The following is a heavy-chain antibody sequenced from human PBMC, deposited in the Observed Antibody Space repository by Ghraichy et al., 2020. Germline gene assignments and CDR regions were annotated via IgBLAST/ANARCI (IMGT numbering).Heavy chain of an antibody. CDR2: ISSSSSYI. J-gene: IGHJ4*02. D-gene: IGHD6-6*01. CDR3: ARVWYSSSSEHFDY. CDR1: GFNFTNFN. V-gene: IGHV3-21*01. Sequence: GESLRLSCAASGFNFTNFNMNWVRQAPGKGLEWVSSISSSSSYIYYADSVKGRFTISRDNAKNSLYLQMNSLRAEDTAVYYCARVWYSSSSEHFDYWGQGTLVTVSS.